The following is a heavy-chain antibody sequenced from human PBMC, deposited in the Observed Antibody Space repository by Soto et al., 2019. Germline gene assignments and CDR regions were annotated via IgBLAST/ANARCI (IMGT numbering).Heavy chain of an antibody. V-gene: IGHV3-33*01. D-gene: IGHD2-21*02. Sequence: SLSLSCAASGFPFRSYGMHWVRQAPGKXLEWVAVIWYDGSNKYYADSVKGRFTISRDNSKNTLYLQMNSLRAEDTAAYYCAREYCGGDCYYYYYGMDVWGQGTTVTVSS. CDR3: AREYCGGDCYYYYYGMDV. CDR2: IWYDGSNK. CDR1: GFPFRSYG. J-gene: IGHJ6*02.